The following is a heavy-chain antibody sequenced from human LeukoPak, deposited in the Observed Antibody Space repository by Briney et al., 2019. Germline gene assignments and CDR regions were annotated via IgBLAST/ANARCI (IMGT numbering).Heavy chain of an antibody. Sequence: GASVKVSCKVSGYTLTELSMHWARQAPGKGLEWMGGFDPEDGETIYAQKFQGRVTMTEDTSTDTAYMELSSLRSEDTAVYYCAAEQQLVGDDAFDIWGQGTMVTVSS. J-gene: IGHJ3*02. CDR3: AAEQQLVGDDAFDI. V-gene: IGHV1-24*01. CDR1: GYTLTELS. CDR2: FDPEDGET. D-gene: IGHD6-13*01.